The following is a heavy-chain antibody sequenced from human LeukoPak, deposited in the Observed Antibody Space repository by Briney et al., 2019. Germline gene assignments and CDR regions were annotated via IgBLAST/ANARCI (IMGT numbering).Heavy chain of an antibody. J-gene: IGHJ4*02. CDR3: ARSYCSGGSCHDLPDDYFDY. CDR2: IYPGDSDT. D-gene: IGHD2-15*01. CDR1: GYSFTSYW. Sequence: HGESLKISCKGSGYSFTSYWIGWVRQMPGKGLEWMGIIYPGDSDTRYSPSFQGQVTISADKSISTAYLQWSSLKASDTAMYYCARSYCSGGSCHDLPDDYFDYWGQGTLVTVSS. V-gene: IGHV5-51*01.